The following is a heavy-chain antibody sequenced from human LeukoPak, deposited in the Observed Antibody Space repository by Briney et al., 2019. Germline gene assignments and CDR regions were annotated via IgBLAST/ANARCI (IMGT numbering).Heavy chain of an antibody. CDR3: ARGRMAVAGSYEY. V-gene: IGHV3-7*05. CDR1: GITFGSYW. D-gene: IGHD6-19*01. CDR2: IKPDGSEK. J-gene: IGHJ4*02. Sequence: GGSLRLSCAASGITFGSYWMTWVRQAPGKGLECVANIKPDGSEKHYVDSVEGRFTISRDNAENSLFLEMNSLRAEDTAVYYCARGRMAVAGSYEYWGQGTLVTVSS.